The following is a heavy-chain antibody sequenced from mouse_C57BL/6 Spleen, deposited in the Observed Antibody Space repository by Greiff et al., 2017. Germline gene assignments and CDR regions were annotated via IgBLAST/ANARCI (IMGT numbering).Heavy chain of an antibody. J-gene: IGHJ1*03. CDR3: ARSRYYGSSPWYFYV. Sequence: VQLQQPGAELVKPGASVQLSCKASGYTFTSYWLHWVQQRPGRGLEWIGRIDPTSGGTKYTEQFKRKATLTVAKPSSTADMQLSSLTSEDSAVYYGARSRYYGSSPWYFYVWGTGTTVTVAA. CDR2: IDPTSGGT. D-gene: IGHD1-1*01. V-gene: IGHV1-72*01. CDR1: GYTFTSYW.